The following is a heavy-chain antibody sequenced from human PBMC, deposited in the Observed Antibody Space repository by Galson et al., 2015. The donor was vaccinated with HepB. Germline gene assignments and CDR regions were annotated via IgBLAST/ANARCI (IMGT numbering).Heavy chain of an antibody. Sequence: SLGLSCAASGFTFINYAMHWVRQAPGKGLEWVAVISYDGRNKYYADSVEGRFTISRDNSKNMVYLQMNSLRGEDTAVYYYARSTPSHTAARSPPEYWGQGTLVTVSS. J-gene: IGHJ4*02. CDR1: GFTFINYA. CDR3: ARSTPSHTAARSPPEY. D-gene: IGHD6-6*01. V-gene: IGHV3-30-3*01. CDR2: ISYDGRNK.